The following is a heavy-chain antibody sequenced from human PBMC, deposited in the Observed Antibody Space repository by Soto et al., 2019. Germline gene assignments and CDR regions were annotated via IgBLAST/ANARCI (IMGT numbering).Heavy chain of an antibody. CDR1: GFTFSSYA. D-gene: IGHD3-22*01. V-gene: IGHV3-30-3*01. Sequence: GGSLRLACAASGFTFSSYAMHWVRQAPGKGLEWVALISYDGSDKDYADSVKGRFTISRDNSRNTLFLQMNSLRAEDTAVYYCARDYYLYYDSSGYYSVFDIWGQGTMDT. CDR3: ARDYYLYYDSSGYYSVFDI. J-gene: IGHJ3*02. CDR2: ISYDGSDK.